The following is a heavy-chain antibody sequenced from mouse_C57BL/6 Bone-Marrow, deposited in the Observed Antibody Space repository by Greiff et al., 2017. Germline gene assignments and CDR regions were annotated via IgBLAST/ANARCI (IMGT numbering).Heavy chain of an antibody. CDR1: GYTFTDYE. J-gene: IGHJ4*01. CDR2: IDPETGGT. Sequence: VQLQQSGAELVRPGASVTLSCKASGYTFTDYEMHWVKQTPVHGLEWIGAIDPETGGTAYNQKFKGKAILTAAKSSSTAYMELRSLTSEDSAVYYWTRSRYYGSSHYYAMDYWGQGTSVTVSS. D-gene: IGHD1-1*01. CDR3: TRSRYYGSSHYYAMDY. V-gene: IGHV1-15*01.